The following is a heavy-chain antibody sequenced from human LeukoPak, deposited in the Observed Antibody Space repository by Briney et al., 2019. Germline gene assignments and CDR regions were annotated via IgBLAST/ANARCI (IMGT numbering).Heavy chain of an antibody. V-gene: IGHV3-23*01. CDR1: GFTFSSYA. CDR2: ISGSGGST. Sequence: GGSLRLSCAASGFTFSSYAMSWVRQAPGKGLEWVSAISGSGGSTYYADSAKGRFTISRDNSKNTLYLQMNSLRAEDTAVYYCAKKAGLYYYYYGMDVWGKGTTVTVSS. D-gene: IGHD3/OR15-3a*01. J-gene: IGHJ6*04. CDR3: AKKAGLYYYYYGMDV.